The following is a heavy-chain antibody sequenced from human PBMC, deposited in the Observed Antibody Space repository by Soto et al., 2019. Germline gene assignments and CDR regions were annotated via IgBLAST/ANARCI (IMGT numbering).Heavy chain of an antibody. CDR2: IKQDGSEK. Sequence: GSLRPAGAASGFTFSSYWMSWVRQAPGKGLEWVANIKQDGSEKYYVDSVKGRFTISRDNAKNSLYLQMNSLRAEDTAVYYCARWGRWLANYYYYGMDVWGQGTKVTVSS. CDR1: GFTFSSYW. CDR3: ARWGRWLANYYYYGMDV. D-gene: IGHD6-19*01. V-gene: IGHV3-7*03. J-gene: IGHJ6*02.